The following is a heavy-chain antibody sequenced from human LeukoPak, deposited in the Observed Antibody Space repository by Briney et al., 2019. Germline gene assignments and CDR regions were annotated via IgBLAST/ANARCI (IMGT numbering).Heavy chain of an antibody. D-gene: IGHD4-17*01. Sequence: SETLSLTCTVSGGSISSGGYYWSWIRQHPGKGLEWIGYIYYSVSTYYNPSLKSRVTISVDTSKNQFSLKLSSVTAADTAVYYCARALDGDYVGWFDPWGQGTLVTVS. CDR3: ARALDGDYVGWFDP. V-gene: IGHV4-31*03. CDR2: IYYSVST. CDR1: GGSISSGGYY. J-gene: IGHJ5*02.